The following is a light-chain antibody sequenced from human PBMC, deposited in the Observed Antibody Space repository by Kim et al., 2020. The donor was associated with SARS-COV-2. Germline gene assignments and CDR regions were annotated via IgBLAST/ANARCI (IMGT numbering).Light chain of an antibody. CDR2: KDS. CDR3: QSADSSGTTWV. V-gene: IGLV3-25*03. J-gene: IGLJ3*02. Sequence: PGQTARITCSGDALPKQYAYWYQQKPGQAPVLVIYKDSERPSGIPERFSGSSSGTTVTLTISGVQAEDEADYYCQSADSSGTTWVFGGGTQLTVL. CDR1: ALPKQY.